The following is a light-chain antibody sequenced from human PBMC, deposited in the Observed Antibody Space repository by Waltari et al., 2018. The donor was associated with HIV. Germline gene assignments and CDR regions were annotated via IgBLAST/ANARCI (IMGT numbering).Light chain of an antibody. Sequence: QSVLTQPPSASATPGQDVSISCSGSTSNVGDNDVNWYQHLPGMAPKLLFFGNDQRPSAVPDRFPASKSGTSASLAINVLQSEDEAHYYCTSWDDSLNGLVVGGGTKVTVL. J-gene: IGLJ2*01. CDR3: TSWDDSLNGLV. CDR1: TSNVGDND. CDR2: GND. V-gene: IGLV1-44*01.